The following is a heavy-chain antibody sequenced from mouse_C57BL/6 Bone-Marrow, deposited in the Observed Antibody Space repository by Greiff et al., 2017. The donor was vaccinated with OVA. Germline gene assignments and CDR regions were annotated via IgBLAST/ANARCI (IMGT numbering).Heavy chain of an antibody. Sequence: EVQVVESGGDLVKPGGSLKLSCAASGFTFSSYGMSWVRQTPDKRLEWVATISSGGSYPYYPDSVKGRFTISRDNAKNTLYLQMSSLKSEDTAMYYCARRGDYGSFFDYWGQGTTLTVSS. D-gene: IGHD1-1*01. CDR2: ISSGGSYP. CDR3: ARRGDYGSFFDY. J-gene: IGHJ2*01. V-gene: IGHV5-6*01. CDR1: GFTFSSYG.